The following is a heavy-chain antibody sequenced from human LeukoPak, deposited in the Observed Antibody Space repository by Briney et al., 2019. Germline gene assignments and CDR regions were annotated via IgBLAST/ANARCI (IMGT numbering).Heavy chain of an antibody. CDR3: ARGAARPYIVVVPAAEDY. Sequence: ASVKVSCKASGYTFTSYYMHWVRQAPGQGLELMGIINPSGGSTSYGQKFQGRVTMTRDTSTSTVYMELSSLRSDDTAVYYCARGAARPYIVVVPAAEDYWGQGTLVTVSS. V-gene: IGHV1-46*03. J-gene: IGHJ4*02. D-gene: IGHD2-2*01. CDR1: GYTFTSYY. CDR2: INPSGGST.